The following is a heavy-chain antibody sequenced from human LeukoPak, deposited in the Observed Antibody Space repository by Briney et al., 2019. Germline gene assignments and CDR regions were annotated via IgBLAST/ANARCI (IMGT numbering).Heavy chain of an antibody. V-gene: IGHV4-39*07. CDR1: GGSISSSSYY. Sequence: SETLSLTCTVSGGSISSSSYYWGWIRQPPGKGLEWIGSIYYSGSTDYNPTLKSRVTISVDTSKNQFSLKLSSVTAADTAVYYCAREQKRSPYYDFWSGYYTDYYYYMDVWGKGTTVTVSS. D-gene: IGHD3-3*01. CDR3: AREQKRSPYYDFWSGYYTDYYYYMDV. J-gene: IGHJ6*03. CDR2: IYYSGST.